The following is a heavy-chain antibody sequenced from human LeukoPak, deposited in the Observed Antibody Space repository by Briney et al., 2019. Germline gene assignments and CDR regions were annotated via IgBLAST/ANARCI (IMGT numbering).Heavy chain of an antibody. CDR3: AKTGVVYGSSTWDYYYYGMDV. J-gene: IGHJ6*02. D-gene: IGHD6-6*01. V-gene: IGHV3-23*01. CDR2: IGGSSVNT. Sequence: GGSLRLTCAASGFTFSSYAMSWVRQAPGKGLEWVSAIGGSSVNTYFADSVRGRFTISRDNSKNTLYLQMNSLRAEDTAVYYCAKTGVVYGSSTWDYYYYGMDVWGQGTTVTVSS. CDR1: GFTFSSYA.